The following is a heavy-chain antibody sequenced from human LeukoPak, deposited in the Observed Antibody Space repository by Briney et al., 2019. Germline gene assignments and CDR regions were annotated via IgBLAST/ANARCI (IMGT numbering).Heavy chain of an antibody. D-gene: IGHD1-26*01. CDR3: ARDISGSHSIDY. CDR1: GFTFRSHV. CDR2: ISNDGNNK. V-gene: IGHV3-30-3*01. J-gene: IGHJ4*02. Sequence: GGSLRLSCAASGFTFRSHVTHWVRQAPGKGLEWVAFISNDGNNKYYADSVKGRFTSSRDNSKNTLYLEVSSLRDEDTAVYYCARDISGSHSIDYWGQGTLVTVSS.